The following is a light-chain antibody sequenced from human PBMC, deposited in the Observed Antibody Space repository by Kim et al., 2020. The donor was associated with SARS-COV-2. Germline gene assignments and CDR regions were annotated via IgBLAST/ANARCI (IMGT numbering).Light chain of an antibody. CDR1: NIGGKD. Sequence: SVAPGQKATITCEGDNIGGKDVHWYQQKSGQAPVMVIYRDAKRPSGIPERFSGSNSGNTATLTITRAQVGDEADYYCQVWDNRSVVFGGGTQLTVL. J-gene: IGLJ3*02. CDR2: RDA. V-gene: IGLV3-9*01. CDR3: QVWDNRSVV.